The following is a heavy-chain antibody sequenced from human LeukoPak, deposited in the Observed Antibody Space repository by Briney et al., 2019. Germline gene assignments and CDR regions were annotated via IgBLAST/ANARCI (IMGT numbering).Heavy chain of an antibody. CDR2: ISSSGSTI. V-gene: IGHV3-48*04. CDR1: GFTFSSYG. J-gene: IGHJ6*03. Sequence: PGGSLRLSCAASGFTFSSYGMSWVRQAPGKGLEWVSYISSSGSTIYYADSVKGRFTISRDNAKNSLYLQMNSLRAEDTAVYYCASNNYYYMDVWGKGTTVTISS. CDR3: ASNNYYYMDV.